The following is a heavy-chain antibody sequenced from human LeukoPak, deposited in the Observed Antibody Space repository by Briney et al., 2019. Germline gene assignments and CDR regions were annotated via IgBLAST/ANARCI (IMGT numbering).Heavy chain of an antibody. Sequence: GGSLRLSCAASGFTVSSNYMSWVRQAPGKGLEWVSVIYSGGSTYYADSVKGRFTISRDNSKNTLYLQMNSLRAEDTAVYYCAKGTGENYYDSSGYYAIHYFDYWGQGTLVTVSS. V-gene: IGHV3-66*01. CDR3: AKGTGENYYDSSGYYAIHYFDY. CDR2: IYSGGST. D-gene: IGHD3-22*01. CDR1: GFTVSSNY. J-gene: IGHJ4*02.